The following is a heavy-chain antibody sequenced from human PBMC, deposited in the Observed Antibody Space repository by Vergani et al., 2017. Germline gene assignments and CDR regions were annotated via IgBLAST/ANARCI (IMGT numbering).Heavy chain of an antibody. CDR2: IYHSGST. V-gene: IGHV4-38-2*01. D-gene: IGHD2-2*01. Sequence: QVQLPESGPGLVKPSETLSLTCAVSGYSISSGYYWGWIRQPPGKGLEWIGSIYHSGSTYYNPSLKSRVTISVDTSKNQFSLKLSSVTAADTAVYYCASSNCSSTSCRYYYYYYMDVWGKGTTVTVSS. CDR1: GYSISSGYY. CDR3: ASSNCSSTSCRYYYYYYMDV. J-gene: IGHJ6*03.